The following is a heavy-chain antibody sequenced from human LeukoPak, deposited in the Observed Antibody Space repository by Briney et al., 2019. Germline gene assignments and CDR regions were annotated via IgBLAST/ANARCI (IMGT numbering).Heavy chain of an antibody. CDR2: ISGSGGST. V-gene: IGHV3-23*01. Sequence: GGSLRLSCGASGFTFSSYGMSWVRQAPGKGLEWVSAISGSGGSTNYADSVKGRFTISRDNAKNPLYLQMNSLRAEDTAVYYCARGGSGWYTGYFDYWGQGTLVTVSS. J-gene: IGHJ4*02. CDR1: GFTFSSYG. D-gene: IGHD6-19*01. CDR3: ARGGSGWYTGYFDY.